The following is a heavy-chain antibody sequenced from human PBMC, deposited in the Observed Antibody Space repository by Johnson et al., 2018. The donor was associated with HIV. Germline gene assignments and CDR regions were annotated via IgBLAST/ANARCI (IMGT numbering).Heavy chain of an antibody. CDR3: ARPNFLYENDAFDI. CDR1: GFTFSSYG. V-gene: IGHV3-30*02. Sequence: QVQLVESGGGVVQPGGSLRLSCAASGFTFSSYGMHWVRQAPGKGLEWVAFIRYDGSNKYYADSVKGRFTISRDNAKNTLYLQMNSLRAEDTAVYYCARPNFLYENDAFDIWGQGTMVTVSS. J-gene: IGHJ3*02. D-gene: IGHD2-2*02. CDR2: IRYDGSNK.